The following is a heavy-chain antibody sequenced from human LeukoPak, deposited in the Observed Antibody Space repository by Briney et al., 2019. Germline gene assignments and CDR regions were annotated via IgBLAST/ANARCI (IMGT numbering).Heavy chain of an antibody. D-gene: IGHD3-3*01. CDR3: AKGATYYDFWSGNNVYMDV. Sequence: GGSLRLSCAASGFSFSTYEMDWVRQAPGKGLEWVAYISSGGGTIYYADSVRGRFTISRDNSKNTLYLQMNSLRAEDTAVYYCAKGATYYDFWSGNNVYMDVWGKGTTVTVSS. CDR2: ISSGGGTI. J-gene: IGHJ6*03. V-gene: IGHV3-48*03. CDR1: GFSFSTYE.